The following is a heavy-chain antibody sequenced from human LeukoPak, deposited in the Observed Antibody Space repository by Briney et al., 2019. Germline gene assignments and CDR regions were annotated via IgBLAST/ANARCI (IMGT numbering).Heavy chain of an antibody. CDR2: ILYDGSDK. V-gene: IGHV3-30*18. D-gene: IGHD2-21*02. J-gene: IGHJ4*02. CDR1: GFTFSSYG. CDR3: AKDMSGGDCPDY. Sequence: GGSLRLSCAASGFTFSSYGMHWVRQAPGKGLEGVALILYDGSDKDYAKSVKGRFTISRDNSKNTLYLQMNSLRAEDTAVYYCAKDMSGGDCPDYWGQGTLVTVSS.